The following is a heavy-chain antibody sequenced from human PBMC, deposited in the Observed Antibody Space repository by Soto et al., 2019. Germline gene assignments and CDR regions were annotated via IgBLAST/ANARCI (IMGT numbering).Heavy chain of an antibody. J-gene: IGHJ6*02. CDR1: GGSMNNGGYY. V-gene: IGHV4-31*03. CDR2: TYSNGDT. Sequence: SETLSLTCSVSGGSMNNGGYYWSWIRQLPGKGLEWIGYTYSNGDTYYNPSLKSRLTISVDTSKNQFSLNLTSVTAADTAVYYCARRGGSSSRYYYYALDVWGQGTTVTVSS. CDR3: ARRGGSSSRYYYYALDV. D-gene: IGHD6-6*01.